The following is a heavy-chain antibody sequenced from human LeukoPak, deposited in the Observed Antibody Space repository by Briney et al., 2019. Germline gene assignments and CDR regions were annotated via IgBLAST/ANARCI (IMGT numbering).Heavy chain of an antibody. D-gene: IGHD5-18*01. CDR3: AKGLDTATVNFDS. Sequence: PGGSLRLSCAASGFTFSSYAMSWVRQAPGEGLEWVSAISGSGSSTYYADSVKGRFTISRDNSKRMLYLQMNRLRVEDTAVYYCAKGLDTATVNFDSWGQGTLVTVSS. CDR1: GFTFSSYA. J-gene: IGHJ4*02. V-gene: IGHV3-23*01. CDR2: ISGSGSST.